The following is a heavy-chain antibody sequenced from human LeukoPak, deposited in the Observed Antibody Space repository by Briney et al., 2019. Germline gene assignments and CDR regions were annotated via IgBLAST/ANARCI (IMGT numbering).Heavy chain of an antibody. CDR3: AKLPRGYTYGADFAY. CDR2: VSGSGITT. D-gene: IGHD5-18*01. V-gene: IGHV3-23*01. J-gene: IGHJ4*02. Sequence: GGSLRLSCAASGFMFSNFAMTWVRQAPGKGLEWVSSVSGSGITTYYADFVKGRFIISRDNPENTLFLQIKNLRAEDTAVYYCAKLPRGYTYGADFAYWGQGILVTVSS. CDR1: GFMFSNFA.